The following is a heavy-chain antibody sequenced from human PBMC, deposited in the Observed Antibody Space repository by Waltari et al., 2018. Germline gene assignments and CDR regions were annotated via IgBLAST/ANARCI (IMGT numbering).Heavy chain of an antibody. CDR1: GFTFSEYW. J-gene: IGHJ4*02. D-gene: IGHD1-7*01. CDR3: ARDGDRNYDY. V-gene: IGHV3-7*01. Sequence: EVQLVESGGGLVQPGGSLRLSCSTSGFTFSEYWMTGVRQAAGKGRGGVGKIKTDGREEYYTDSVKGRFIISRDNAKNSLFLQMDSLRVEDTAVYYCARDGDRNYDYWGQGTLVTVSS. CDR2: IKTDGREE.